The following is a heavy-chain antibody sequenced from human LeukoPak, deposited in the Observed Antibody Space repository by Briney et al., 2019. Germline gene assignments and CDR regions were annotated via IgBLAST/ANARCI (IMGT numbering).Heavy chain of an antibody. CDR1: GYSFTIYE. CDR3: ARGPGAIRL. Sequence: ASVKFSCKASGYSFTIYEINWVRQATGQGLEWMGWMNPNSGNTGYAQKFQGRLTITRNTSISTAHMELSSLRSEDTAVYYCARGPGAIRLWGQGTLVTVSS. CDR2: MNPNSGNT. D-gene: IGHD3-10*01. V-gene: IGHV1-8*03. J-gene: IGHJ4*02.